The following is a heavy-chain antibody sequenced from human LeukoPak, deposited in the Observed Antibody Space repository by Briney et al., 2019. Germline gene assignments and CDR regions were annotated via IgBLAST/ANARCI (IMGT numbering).Heavy chain of an antibody. CDR1: GFTFSAYW. V-gene: IGHV3-74*01. D-gene: IGHD4-23*01. CDR2: INTDGSST. Sequence: GGSLRLSCAASGFTFSAYWMSWVRQGPGKGLVWVARINTDGSSTAYADSVKGRFTISRDNAKNTLYLQMSSLRAEDTAVYYCARDTVASSFDYWGQGTLVTVSS. J-gene: IGHJ4*02. CDR3: ARDTVASSFDY.